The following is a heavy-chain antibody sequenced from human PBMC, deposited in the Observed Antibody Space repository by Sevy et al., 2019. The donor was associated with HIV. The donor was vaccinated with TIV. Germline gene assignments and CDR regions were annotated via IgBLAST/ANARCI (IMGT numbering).Heavy chain of an antibody. CDR2: ISYEGTET. V-gene: IGHV3-30-3*01. CDR1: GFTFSSHA. Sequence: GGSLRLSCAASGFTFSSHAMHWVRQAPGKGLEWVAVISYEGTETFYAASVEGRFTISRDNSKNMLSLQINSLSPEDTAVYYCARDGRYRINPHPQYWGHGTLVNVPS. J-gene: IGHJ4*01. D-gene: IGHD6-13*01. CDR3: ARDGRYRINPHPQY.